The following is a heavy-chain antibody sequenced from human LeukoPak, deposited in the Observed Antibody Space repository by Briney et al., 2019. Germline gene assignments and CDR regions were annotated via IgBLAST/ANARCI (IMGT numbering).Heavy chain of an antibody. CDR3: ARDSSVPYGITD. Sequence: GGSLRLSCAASGXTFSKYAMSWVRQAPGKGLEWVSAISGSDGNTFYADSVKGRFTISRDNSKNTLSLQMNNLRAEDTALYYCARDSSVPYGITDWGQGTLVTVSS. D-gene: IGHD4-17*01. J-gene: IGHJ4*02. CDR2: ISGSDGNT. V-gene: IGHV3-23*01. CDR1: GXTFSKYA.